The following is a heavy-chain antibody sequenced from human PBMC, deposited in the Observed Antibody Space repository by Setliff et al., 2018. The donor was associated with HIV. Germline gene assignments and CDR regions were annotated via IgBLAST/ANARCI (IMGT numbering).Heavy chain of an antibody. V-gene: IGHV4-59*08. CDR1: GGSISSYY. Sequence: SETLSLTCTVSGGSISSYYWSWIRQPPGRGLEWIGAIHHSGNTYYNPSLKSRVTISVDTSKNLFSLKVNSVTAADTAVYYCARHDITLVRGLVWGQGTTVTVSS. CDR3: ARHDITLVRGLV. J-gene: IGHJ6*02. D-gene: IGHD3-10*01. CDR2: IHHSGNT.